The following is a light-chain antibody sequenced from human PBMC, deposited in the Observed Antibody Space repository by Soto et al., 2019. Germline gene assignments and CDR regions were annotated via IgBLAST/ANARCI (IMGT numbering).Light chain of an antibody. J-gene: IGLJ1*01. CDR3: CSYAGSSTYV. CDR1: SSDVGNYDL. CDR2: EVS. V-gene: IGLV2-23*02. Sequence: QSLLTQPAPVSGSPGQSITISCTGSSSDVGNYDLVSWYQQHPGKAPNLLIYEVSKRPSEVSDRFSGSKSGNTASLTISGLQAEDEADYYCCSYAGSSTYVFGTGTKVTVL.